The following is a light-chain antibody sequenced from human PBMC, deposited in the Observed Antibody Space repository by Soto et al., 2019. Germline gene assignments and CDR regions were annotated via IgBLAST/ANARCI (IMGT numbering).Light chain of an antibody. CDR3: MQALTTSYP. CDR2: LAS. J-gene: IGKJ2*01. Sequence: DIVMTQSPLSLPVTPGEPASISCRSSQSLLHSNGYNYLDWYLQKPGQSPQLLIYLASNRAPGVPDGFSGSGSGTDFTLKNSRVEAEDVGVDYCMQALTTSYPFVEGTKLEIK. V-gene: IGKV2-28*01. CDR1: QSLLHSNGYNY.